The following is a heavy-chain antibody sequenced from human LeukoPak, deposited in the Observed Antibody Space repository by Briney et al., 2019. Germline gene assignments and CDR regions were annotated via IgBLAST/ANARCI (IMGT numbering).Heavy chain of an antibody. D-gene: IGHD3-9*01. CDR1: GFSFSDYY. J-gene: IGHJ3*02. Sequence: PGGSLRLSCAASGFSFSDYYMTWIRQAPGKGLEWLSYISSSGSTIYYADSVKGRFTISRDNAKNSLYLQMNSLRAEDTAVYYCASALLTEHIWGQGTMVTVSS. V-gene: IGHV3-11*04. CDR2: ISSSGSTI. CDR3: ASALLTEHI.